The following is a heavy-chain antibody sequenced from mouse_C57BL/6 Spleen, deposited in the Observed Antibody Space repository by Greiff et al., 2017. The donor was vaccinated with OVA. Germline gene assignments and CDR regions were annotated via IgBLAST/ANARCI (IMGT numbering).Heavy chain of an antibody. CDR3: AIDSSGYYAMDY. CDR2: INPNNGGT. D-gene: IGHD3-2*02. Sequence: VQLQQSGPELVKPGASVKISCKASGYTFTDYYMNWVKQSHGKSLEWIGDINPNNGGTSYNQKFKGKATLTVDKSSSTAYMELRSLTPEDSAVYYCAIDSSGYYAMDYWGQGTSVTVSS. J-gene: IGHJ4*01. CDR1: GYTFTDYY. V-gene: IGHV1-26*01.